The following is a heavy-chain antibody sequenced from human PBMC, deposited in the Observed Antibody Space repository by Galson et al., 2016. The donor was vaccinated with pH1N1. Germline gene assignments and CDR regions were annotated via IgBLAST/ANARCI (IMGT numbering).Heavy chain of an antibody. CDR2: IYDSETT. D-gene: IGHD1-26*01. V-gene: IGHV4-30-4*01. J-gene: IGHJ4*02. Sequence: LSLTCTVSGGSISSVYSYWSWIRQPPGKGLEWIAYIYDSETTYYNPSLTSRVTISVDTSKSQFSLKLTSVTAADAAVYYCARGIRGSFPDRTYYFDSWGQGTLVTVSS. CDR3: ARGIRGSFPDRTYYFDS. CDR1: GGSISSVYSY.